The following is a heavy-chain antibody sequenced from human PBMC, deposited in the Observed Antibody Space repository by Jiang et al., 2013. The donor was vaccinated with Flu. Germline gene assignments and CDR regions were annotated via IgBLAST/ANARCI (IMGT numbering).Heavy chain of an antibody. Sequence: GAEVKKPGASVKVSCKASGYTFTSYYMHWVRQALGRGLEWMGIINPSGGSTSYAQKFQGRVTMTRDTSTSTVYMELSSLRSEDTAVYYCARGPRVVAAHRWFDPWGQGTPGHRLL. V-gene: IGHV1-46*01. D-gene: IGHD2-15*01. J-gene: IGHJ5*02. CDR1: GYTFTSYY. CDR3: ARGPRVVAAHRWFDP. CDR2: INPSGGST.